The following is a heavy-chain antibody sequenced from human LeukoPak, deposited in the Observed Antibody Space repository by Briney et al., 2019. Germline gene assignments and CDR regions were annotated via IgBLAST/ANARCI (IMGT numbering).Heavy chain of an antibody. D-gene: IGHD3-16*01. CDR3: AVGQHSAQFVFNI. J-gene: IGHJ3*02. CDR1: GYSISRGSY. Sequence: SETLSLTCAVSGYSISRGSYWGWIRQPPGKGLEWIGSVYHSGSAYYNPSLKSRVTISVDTSKNQFSLKLTSVTAADRAVYYCAVGQHSAQFVFNIWGKGTMLTVSS. V-gene: IGHV4-38-2*01. CDR2: VYHSGSA.